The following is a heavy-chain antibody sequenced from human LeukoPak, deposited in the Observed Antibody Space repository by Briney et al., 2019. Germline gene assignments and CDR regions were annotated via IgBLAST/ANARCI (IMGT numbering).Heavy chain of an antibody. CDR2: ISGSGGST. V-gene: IGHV3-23*01. D-gene: IGHD5-18*01. CDR3: AKDREEYSYGYYDY. Sequence: GGSLRLSCAASGFTFSNYAMSWVRQAPGKGLEWVSVISGSGGSTYYADSVKGRFTISRDNSKNTLFLQMNSLRAEDTAVYYCAKDREEYSYGYYDYWGQGTLVTVSS. J-gene: IGHJ4*02. CDR1: GFTFSNYA.